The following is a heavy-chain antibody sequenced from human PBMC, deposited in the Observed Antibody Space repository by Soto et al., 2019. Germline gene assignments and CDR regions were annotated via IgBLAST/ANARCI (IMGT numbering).Heavy chain of an antibody. J-gene: IGHJ4*02. D-gene: IGHD6-13*01. CDR3: ARLTPGIAPGGRYFDY. V-gene: IGHV5-51*01. Sequence: PXESLKISCKGSGYSFTTYWIAWVRQMPGKGLEWMGIIDPGDSDTTYSPSFQGQVTISADKSISTAYMQWNSLKASDTAMYYCARLTPGIAPGGRYFDYWGQGTLVTVSS. CDR2: IDPGDSDT. CDR1: GYSFTTYW.